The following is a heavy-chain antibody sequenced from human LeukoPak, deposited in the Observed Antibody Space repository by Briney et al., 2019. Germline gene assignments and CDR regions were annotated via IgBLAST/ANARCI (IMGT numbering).Heavy chain of an antibody. V-gene: IGHV4-59*01. Sequence: SETLSLTCTDSGGSISSYYWSWIRQPPGKGLEWIGYIYYSGSTNYNPSLKSRVTISVDTSKNQFSLKLSSVTAADTAVYYCARVVKTGVLYYFDYWGQGTLVTVSS. CDR3: ARVVKTGVLYYFDY. J-gene: IGHJ4*02. CDR1: GGSISSYY. D-gene: IGHD7-27*01. CDR2: IYYSGST.